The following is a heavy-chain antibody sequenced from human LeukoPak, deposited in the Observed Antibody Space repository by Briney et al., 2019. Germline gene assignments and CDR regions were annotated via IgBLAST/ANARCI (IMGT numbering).Heavy chain of an antibody. V-gene: IGHV3-30*02. CDR2: IRYDGSNK. CDR1: GFTFSSYA. D-gene: IGHD1-1*01. Sequence: GGSLRLSCAASGFTFSSYAMSWVRQAPGKGLEWVAFIRYDGSNKYYADSVKGRFTISRDNSKNTLYLQMNSLRAEDTAVYSASRNGAYGMDYWGQGTLVTVSS. CDR3: SRNGAYGMDY. J-gene: IGHJ4*02.